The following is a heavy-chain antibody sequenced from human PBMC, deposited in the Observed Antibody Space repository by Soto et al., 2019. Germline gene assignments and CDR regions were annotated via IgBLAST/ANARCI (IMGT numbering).Heavy chain of an antibody. V-gene: IGHV4-59*01. J-gene: IGHJ6*02. D-gene: IGHD3-22*01. CDR3: ARDWHYYDSSGYPRVYGMDV. CDR1: GGSISPYY. CDR2: IYYSGNT. Sequence: SETLSLTCTVSGGSISPYYWSWIRQPPGKGLEWIGYIYYSGNTEYHPSLKSRVTISVDTSKNQFSLKLSSVTAADTAVYYCARDWHYYDSSGYPRVYGMDVWGQGTTVTVSS.